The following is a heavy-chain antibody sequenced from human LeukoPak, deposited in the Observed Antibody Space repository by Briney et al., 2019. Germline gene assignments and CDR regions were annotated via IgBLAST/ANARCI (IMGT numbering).Heavy chain of an antibody. CDR2: IIPIFGTA. V-gene: IGHV1-69*05. J-gene: IGHJ5*02. CDR3: ARGYCSGGSCPDDNWFDP. D-gene: IGHD2-15*01. Sequence: PRASVKVSCKASGGTFSSYAISWVRQAPGQGLEWMGGIIPIFGTANYAQKFQGRVTITRDTSASTAYMELSSLRSEDMAVYYCARGYCSGGSCPDDNWFDPWGQGTLVTVSS. CDR1: GGTFSSYA.